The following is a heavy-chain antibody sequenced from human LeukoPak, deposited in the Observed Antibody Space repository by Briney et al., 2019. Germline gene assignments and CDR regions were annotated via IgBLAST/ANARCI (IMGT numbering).Heavy chain of an antibody. J-gene: IGHJ4*02. V-gene: IGHV1-69*04. D-gene: IGHD5-18*01. CDR2: IIPILGIA. CDR1: GGTFSSYA. Sequence: ASVKVSCKASGGTFSSYAISWVRQAPGQGLEWMGRIIPILGIANYAQKFQGRVTITADKSTSTAYMELSSLRSEDTAVYYCARDPPRGYSSGTGDYWGQGTLVTVSS. CDR3: ARDPPRGYSSGTGDY.